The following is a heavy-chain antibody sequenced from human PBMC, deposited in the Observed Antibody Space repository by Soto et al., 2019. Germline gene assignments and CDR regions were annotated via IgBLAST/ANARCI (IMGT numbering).Heavy chain of an antibody. Sequence: EASVKVSCKASGYTFTIYAMHWVRQAPGQRLEWMGWINAGNGNTKYSQKFQGRVTITRDTSASTAYMELSSLRSEDTAVYYCARGSGYYYWDDYWGQGTLVTVSS. CDR3: ARGSGYYYWDDY. V-gene: IGHV1-3*01. D-gene: IGHD3-22*01. J-gene: IGHJ4*02. CDR2: INAGNGNT. CDR1: GYTFTIYA.